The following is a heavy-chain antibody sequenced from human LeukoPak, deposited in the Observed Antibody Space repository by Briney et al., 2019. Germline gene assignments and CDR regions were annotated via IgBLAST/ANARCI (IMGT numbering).Heavy chain of an antibody. CDR2: IYTTGTT. CDR3: ARHGGYSRSGGY. Sequence: SETLSLTCTVSGVSISGYYWSWIRQPPGKGLEWIAYIYTTGTTNYNPSLKSRVTISVDTSKNQFSLKLNSVTAADTAVYYCARHGGYSRSGGYWGQGALVTVSS. J-gene: IGHJ4*02. CDR1: GVSISGYY. D-gene: IGHD6-13*01. V-gene: IGHV4-4*09.